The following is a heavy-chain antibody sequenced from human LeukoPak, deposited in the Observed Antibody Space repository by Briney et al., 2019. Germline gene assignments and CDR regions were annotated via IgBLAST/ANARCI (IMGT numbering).Heavy chain of an antibody. CDR2: IYPDDSDT. CDR3: ARLAYCSNDVCYSNYYYSMDV. D-gene: IGHD2-8*01. V-gene: IGHV5-51*01. Sequence: GESLKISCKGSGYTFSSYWIGWVRQMPGKGLEWMGIIYPDDSDTRYSPSFQGQVTISADKSISTAYLQWSSLKTSDTAMYYCARLAYCSNDVCYSNYYYSMDVWGKGTTVTVSS. J-gene: IGHJ6*03. CDR1: GYTFSSYW.